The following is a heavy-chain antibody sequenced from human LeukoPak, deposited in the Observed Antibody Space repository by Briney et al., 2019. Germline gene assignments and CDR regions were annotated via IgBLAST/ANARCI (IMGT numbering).Heavy chain of an antibody. J-gene: IGHJ4*02. CDR2: ISAYNGNT. Sequence: ASVKVSCKASGYTFTSYGISWVRQAPGQGLECMGWISAYNGNTNYAQKLQGRVTMTTDTSTSKAYMELRSLRSDDTAVYYCARDLLSGYDPYEAFDYWGQGTLVTVSS. V-gene: IGHV1-18*01. CDR3: ARDLLSGYDPYEAFDY. D-gene: IGHD5-12*01. CDR1: GYTFTSYG.